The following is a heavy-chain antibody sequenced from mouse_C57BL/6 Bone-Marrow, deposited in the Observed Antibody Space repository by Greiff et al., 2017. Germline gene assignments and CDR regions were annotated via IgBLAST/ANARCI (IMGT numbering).Heavy chain of an antibody. Sequence: QVQLQQSGAELVKPGASVKLSSKASGYTFTSYWMQWVKQRPGQGLEWIGEIDPSDSYTNYNQKFKGKATLTVDTSSSTAYMQLSSLTSEDSAVYYCARSGVYGYDEGVDYWGQGTTLTVSS. CDR1: GYTFTSYW. CDR3: ARSGVYGYDEGVDY. V-gene: IGHV1-50*01. D-gene: IGHD2-2*01. J-gene: IGHJ2*01. CDR2: IDPSDSYT.